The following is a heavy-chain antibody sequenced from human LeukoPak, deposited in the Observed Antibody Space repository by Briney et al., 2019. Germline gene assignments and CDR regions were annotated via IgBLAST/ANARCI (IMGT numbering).Heavy chain of an antibody. CDR2: IYPGDSDT. V-gene: IGHV5-51*01. CDR3: ARPSMITFGGVIVLGAFDI. D-gene: IGHD3-16*02. CDR1: GYSFTSYW. J-gene: IGHJ3*02. Sequence: PGESLKISCKGSGYSFTSYWIGWVRQMPGKGLEWMGIIYPGDSDTRYSPSFQGQVTISADKSISTAYLQWSSLKASDTAMYYCARPSMITFGGVIVLGAFDIWGQGQWSPSLQ.